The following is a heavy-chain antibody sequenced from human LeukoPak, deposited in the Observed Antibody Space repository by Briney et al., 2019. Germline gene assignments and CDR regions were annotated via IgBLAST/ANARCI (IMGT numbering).Heavy chain of an antibody. V-gene: IGHV4-61*02. CDR3: VRDLGLEAHGSLDY. J-gene: IGHJ4*02. CDR1: GFSLSTSGMC. CDR2: IYRTGST. D-gene: IGHD1-1*01. Sequence: GSGPTLVNPTQTLTLTCTFSGFSLSTSGMCVSWIRQPPGKGLEWIGRIYRTGSTNYNPSLKSRITMSVDTSKNQFSLKVTSVTAADTAVYYCVRDLGLEAHGSLDYWGQGTLVTVSS.